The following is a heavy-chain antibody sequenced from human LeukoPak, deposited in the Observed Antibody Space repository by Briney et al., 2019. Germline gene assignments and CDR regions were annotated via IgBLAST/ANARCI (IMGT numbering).Heavy chain of an antibody. CDR2: INHSGST. J-gene: IGHJ4*02. V-gene: IGHV4-39*07. CDR3: ASEITGSDY. Sequence: PSETLSLTCTVSGGSISSGGYYWSWIRQPPGKGLEWIGEINHSGSTNYNPSLKSRVTISVDTSKNQFSLKLSSVTAADTAVYYCASEITGSDYWGQGTLVTVSS. D-gene: IGHD2-8*02. CDR1: GGSISSGGYY.